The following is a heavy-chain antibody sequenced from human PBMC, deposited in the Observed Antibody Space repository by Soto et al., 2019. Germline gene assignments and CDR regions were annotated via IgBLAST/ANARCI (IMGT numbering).Heavy chain of an antibody. D-gene: IGHD6-19*01. CDR2: IKSENNGGTA. CDR3: TTADTNGWLPQFGY. J-gene: IGHJ4*02. CDR1: GFSFSNAW. Sequence: PGGSLRLSCAASGFSFSNAWMSWVRQAPGKGLEWVGRIKSENNGGTAEYAAPVNGRFTISRDDEKNTLYLQMDSLKAEDTGVYYCTTADTNGWLPQFGYWGQGSQVTVSS. V-gene: IGHV3-15*01.